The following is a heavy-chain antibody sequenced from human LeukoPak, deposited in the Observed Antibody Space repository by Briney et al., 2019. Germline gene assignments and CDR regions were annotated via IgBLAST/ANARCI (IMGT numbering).Heavy chain of an antibody. V-gene: IGHV1-46*01. Sequence: ASVKVSFKASGYTFTIYYMHWVRQAPGQGLEWMGIINPSGGSTSYAQKFQGRVTVTRDTSTSTVYMELSSLRSEDTAVYYCARELRQWLVPTYYYYGMDVWGQGTTVTVSS. CDR3: ARELRQWLVPTYYYYGMDV. J-gene: IGHJ6*02. CDR1: GYTFTIYY. CDR2: INPSGGST. D-gene: IGHD6-19*01.